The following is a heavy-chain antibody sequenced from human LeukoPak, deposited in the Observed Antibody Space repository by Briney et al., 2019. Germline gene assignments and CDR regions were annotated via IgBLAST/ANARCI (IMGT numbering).Heavy chain of an antibody. CDR1: GGSFSGYY. CDR3: ARALYYYDSSGFGY. Sequence: PSETLSLTCAVYGGSFSGYYWSWIRQPPGKGLEWIGEINRSGSTNYNPSLKSRVTISVDTSKNQFSLKLSSVTAADTAVYYCARALYYYDSSGFGYWGQGTLVTVSS. D-gene: IGHD3-22*01. J-gene: IGHJ4*02. V-gene: IGHV4-34*01. CDR2: INRSGST.